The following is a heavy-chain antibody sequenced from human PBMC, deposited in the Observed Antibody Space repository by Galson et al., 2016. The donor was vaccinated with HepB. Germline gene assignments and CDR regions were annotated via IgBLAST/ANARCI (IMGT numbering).Heavy chain of an antibody. CDR1: GFSLSHPRMG. Sequence: PALVKPTQTLTLTCTVSGFSLSHPRMGVSWVRQPPGKALEWLAFIFSDDGASYSTSLKSRLTISKDTSKSQVILTMTNMDPVDTATYYCARITRYTSGWLLNWFDPWGQGTLVTVSS. D-gene: IGHD6-19*01. CDR3: ARITRYTSGWLLNWFDP. V-gene: IGHV2-26*01. CDR2: IFSDDGA. J-gene: IGHJ5*02.